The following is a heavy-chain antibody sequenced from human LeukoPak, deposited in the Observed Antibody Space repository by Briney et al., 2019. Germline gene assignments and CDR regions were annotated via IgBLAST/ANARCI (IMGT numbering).Heavy chain of an antibody. D-gene: IGHD2-2*01. J-gene: IGHJ4*02. CDR3: ARVEGSAATSYD. CDR1: GYIFTDYY. Sequence: GASVKVSCKASGYIFTDYYIHWVRQAPGQGRAWVGRISPKNCVTDYAQIFQGRVTVTRDTSMTTAYMELNRLASDDTAVSFCARVEGSAATSYDWGQGTLVTVSS. V-gene: IGHV1-2*06. CDR2: ISPKNCVT.